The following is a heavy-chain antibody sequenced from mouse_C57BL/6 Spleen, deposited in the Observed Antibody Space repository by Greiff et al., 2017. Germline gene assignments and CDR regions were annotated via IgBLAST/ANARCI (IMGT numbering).Heavy chain of an antibody. V-gene: IGHV1-53*01. CDR2: IIPSNGGT. CDR1: GYTFTSYW. D-gene: IGHD1-1*01. CDR3: ARYFGNSWLAY. Sequence: VQLQQSGPELVKPGASVKLSCKASGYTFTSYWMHWVKQRPGQGLEWIGNIIPSNGGTNYNEKCKSKATLTVDKSSSTAYMQLSGRTSEDSAVYYCARYFGNSWLAYWGQGTLVAVSA. J-gene: IGHJ3*01.